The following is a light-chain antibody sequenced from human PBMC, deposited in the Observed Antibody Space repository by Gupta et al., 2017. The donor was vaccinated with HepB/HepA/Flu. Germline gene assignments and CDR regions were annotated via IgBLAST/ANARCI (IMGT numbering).Light chain of an antibody. CDR1: QGIRSY. V-gene: IGKV1-9*01. CDR3: QQLENYPLT. J-gene: IGKJ4*01. CDR2: AAS. Sequence: DIQLTQSPSFLSASVGDRVTITCRASQGIRSYLAWYQQKPGKAPKLLIHAASTLQSGVPSRFSGSGSGTEFTLTISSLQPEDFASYHCQQLENYPLTFGGGTKVEIK.